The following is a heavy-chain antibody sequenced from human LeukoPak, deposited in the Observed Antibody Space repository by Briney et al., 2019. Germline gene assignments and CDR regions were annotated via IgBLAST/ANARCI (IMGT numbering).Heavy chain of an antibody. J-gene: IGHJ4*02. CDR1: GFTFSHYG. CDR2: IWSDASDK. Sequence: GGSLRLSCSVSGFTFSHYGMHWVRQAPGTGLEWVAVIWSDASDKYYANSVKGRFTISRDNFKNSLYLQMNSLRAEDTAVYYCAKDAQRGFDYSNSLDYWGQGTRVTVSS. D-gene: IGHD4-11*01. CDR3: AKDAQRGFDYSNSLDY. V-gene: IGHV3-33*06.